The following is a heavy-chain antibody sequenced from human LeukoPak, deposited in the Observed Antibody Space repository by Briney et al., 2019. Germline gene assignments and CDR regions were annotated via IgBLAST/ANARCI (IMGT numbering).Heavy chain of an antibody. CDR3: ARVPAGVIGMKDAFDM. J-gene: IGHJ3*02. CDR1: GFTFRHYD. D-gene: IGHD3-16*02. CDR2: INTSGGST. Sequence: GGSLRLSCVASGFTFRHYDMSWVRQAPGKGLEWVSSINTSGGSTYYADSLQGRFTISRDNSKNTLHLQMNSLRAEDTAVYYCARVPAGVIGMKDAFDMWGQGTMVTVSS. V-gene: IGHV3-23*01.